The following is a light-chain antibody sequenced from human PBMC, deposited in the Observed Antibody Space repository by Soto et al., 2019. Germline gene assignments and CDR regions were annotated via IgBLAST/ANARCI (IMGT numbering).Light chain of an antibody. CDR2: GAS. Sequence: EIVMTQSPATLSVSPGERATLSCRASQSVSSNLAWYQQKPGQAPRLLIYGASTRATGIPARFSGSGSGTDFTLTISRLEPEDFAVYYCQQYVNSPRTFGQGTKVDIK. CDR1: QSVSSN. CDR3: QQYVNSPRT. J-gene: IGKJ1*01. V-gene: IGKV3-15*01.